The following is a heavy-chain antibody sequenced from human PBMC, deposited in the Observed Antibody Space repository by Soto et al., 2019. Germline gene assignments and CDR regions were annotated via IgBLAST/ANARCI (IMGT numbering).Heavy chain of an antibody. D-gene: IGHD3-3*01. CDR1: GFTFSSYW. Sequence: GGSLRLSCAASGFTFSSYWMSWVRQAPGKGLEWVANIKQDGSEKYYVDSVKGRFTISRDNAKNSLYLQMNSLRAEDTAVYYCARGAGFLEWLSPYYFDYWGQGTLVTVSS. CDR3: ARGAGFLEWLSPYYFDY. CDR2: IKQDGSEK. V-gene: IGHV3-7*05. J-gene: IGHJ4*02.